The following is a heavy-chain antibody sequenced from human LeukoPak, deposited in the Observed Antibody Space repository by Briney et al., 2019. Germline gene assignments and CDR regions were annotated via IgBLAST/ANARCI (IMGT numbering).Heavy chain of an antibody. D-gene: IGHD3-16*02. CDR1: GGSFSGYY. Sequence: SETLSLTCAVYGGSFSGYYWSWIRQPPGEGLEWIGEINHSGSTNYNPSLKSRVTISVDTSKNQFSLKLSSVTAADTAVYYCARVRVINFYYYGMDVWGKGTTVTVSS. CDR2: INHSGST. J-gene: IGHJ6*04. V-gene: IGHV4-34*01. CDR3: ARVRVINFYYYGMDV.